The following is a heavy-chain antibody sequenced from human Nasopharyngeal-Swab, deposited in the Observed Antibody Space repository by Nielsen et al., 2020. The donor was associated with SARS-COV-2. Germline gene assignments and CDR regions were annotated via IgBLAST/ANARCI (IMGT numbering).Heavy chain of an antibody. D-gene: IGHD2-2*01. CDR1: GYTFTSYG. V-gene: IGHV1-18*01. J-gene: IGHJ6*02. Sequence: ASVKVSCKASGYTFTSYGISWVRQAPGQGLEWMGWISAYNGNTNYAQKLQGRVTMTTDTSTSTAYMELRSLRSDDTAVYYCARDEDCSSTSCSPYYYYDMDVWGQGTTVTVSS. CDR3: ARDEDCSSTSCSPYYYYDMDV. CDR2: ISAYNGNT.